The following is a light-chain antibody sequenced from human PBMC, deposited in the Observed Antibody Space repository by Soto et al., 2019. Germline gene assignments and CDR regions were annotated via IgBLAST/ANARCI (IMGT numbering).Light chain of an antibody. Sequence: SYELTQPPSVSVAPGQTARITCGGNNIGSESVHWYQQRPGQAPVLVVYDDSDRPSGIPERFSGSNSGNTATLTISRVEAGDEADYYCQVWDSSSDHLFGGGTQMTV. V-gene: IGLV3-21*02. J-gene: IGLJ3*02. CDR3: QVWDSSSDHL. CDR2: DDS. CDR1: NIGSES.